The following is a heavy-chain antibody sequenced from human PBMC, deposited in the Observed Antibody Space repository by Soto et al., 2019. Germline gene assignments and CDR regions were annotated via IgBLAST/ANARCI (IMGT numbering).Heavy chain of an antibody. D-gene: IGHD2-8*01. J-gene: IGHJ4*02. V-gene: IGHV3-30*18. CDR2: ISYDGSNK. Sequence: GGSLRLSCAASGFTFSSYGMHWVRQAPGKGLEWVAVISYDGSNKYYADSVKGRFIISRDNSKNTLYLQMNSLRAEDTAVYYCAKAHHEKMVQPLPNHDYFDYWGQGTLVTVSS. CDR3: AKAHHEKMVQPLPNHDYFDY. CDR1: GFTFSSYG.